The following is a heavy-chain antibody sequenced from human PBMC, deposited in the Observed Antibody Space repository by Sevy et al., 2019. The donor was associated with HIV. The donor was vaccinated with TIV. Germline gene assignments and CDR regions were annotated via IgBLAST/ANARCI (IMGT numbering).Heavy chain of an antibody. Sequence: GGCLRLSCAASGFIFSGYAMNWVRQAPGKGLEWVSAINGKGRSTHYADSVEGRFTISIDNSKNTLYLQMNSLRAEDTAVYYCAKTINSGGGVVPAANYYYYGLDVWGQGTTVTVSS. CDR3: AKTINSGGGVVPAANYYYYGLDV. CDR2: INGKGRST. J-gene: IGHJ6*02. CDR1: GFIFSGYA. V-gene: IGHV3-23*01. D-gene: IGHD2-2*01.